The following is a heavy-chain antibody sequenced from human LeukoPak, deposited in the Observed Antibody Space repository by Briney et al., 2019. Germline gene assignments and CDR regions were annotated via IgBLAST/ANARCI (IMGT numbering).Heavy chain of an antibody. V-gene: IGHV3-33*01. CDR1: GFTFNTYC. CDR3: ARDAESYYTSVSYPGT. D-gene: IGHD3-10*01. CDR2: IWYDGRNK. J-gene: IGHJ4*02. Sequence: PGGSLTLTCAASGFTFNTYCLHWVRQAPGKGLEWVAAIWYDGRNKYYADFVKGRFTISRDNFDNILYLQMNSLRPEDTAVYYCARDAESYYTSVSYPGTWGQGTLVTVSS.